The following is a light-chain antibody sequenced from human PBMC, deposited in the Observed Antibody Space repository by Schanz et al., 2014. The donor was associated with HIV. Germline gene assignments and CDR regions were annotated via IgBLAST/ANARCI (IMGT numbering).Light chain of an antibody. CDR2: YSS. Sequence: DIQMTQSPPSLSASVGDRVTITCRASQSIDRWLAWYQQKPGRAPKLLIYYSSYLESGVPSRFSGSGSGTEFTLTISSLQPDDLGSYYCEQYKNRSPFTFGQGTRLEIK. CDR3: EQYKNRSPFT. J-gene: IGKJ2*01. V-gene: IGKV1-5*03. CDR1: QSIDRW.